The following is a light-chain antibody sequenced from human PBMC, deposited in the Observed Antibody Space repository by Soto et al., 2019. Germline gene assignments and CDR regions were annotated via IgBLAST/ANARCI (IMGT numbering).Light chain of an antibody. Sequence: DIQMPQSPSSLSASVGDRVTITCQPSPDIGNYLNWYQVKPGKAPKLLIYDASSLETGVPLRFSGSSSKTDFTFTISSLQFEDVATYYCQQYDRLPLTFGGGTKLEIK. CDR1: PDIGNY. CDR2: DAS. J-gene: IGKJ4*01. CDR3: QQYDRLPLT. V-gene: IGKV1-33*01.